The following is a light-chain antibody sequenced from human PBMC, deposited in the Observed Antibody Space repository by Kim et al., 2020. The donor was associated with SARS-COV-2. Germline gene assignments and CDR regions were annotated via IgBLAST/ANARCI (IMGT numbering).Light chain of an antibody. V-gene: IGKV3-20*01. CDR3: QQYSSSPAT. Sequence: SPGERTTHACRDSQSVSSICLAWYKQKPGQDPRLRIYGASSRATGNPDRFSGSGSGTDFTLTITRLEPEDFAVYYCQQYSSSPATFGQGTKVDIK. CDR2: GAS. J-gene: IGKJ1*01. CDR1: QSVSSIC.